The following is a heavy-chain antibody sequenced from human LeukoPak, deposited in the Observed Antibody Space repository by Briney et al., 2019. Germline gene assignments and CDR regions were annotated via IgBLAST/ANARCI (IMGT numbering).Heavy chain of an antibody. CDR1: GGSISSYY. V-gene: IGHV4-59*12. CDR3: ARGGTYYYDSSGSPHAFDI. CDR2: IYYSGST. J-gene: IGHJ3*02. D-gene: IGHD3-22*01. Sequence: SETLSLTCTVSGGSISSYYWSWIRQPPGKGLEWMGYIYYSGSTNYNPSLKSRVTMSVDTSKHQFSLKLSSVTAADTAVYYCARGGTYYYDSSGSPHAFDIWGQGTMVTVSS.